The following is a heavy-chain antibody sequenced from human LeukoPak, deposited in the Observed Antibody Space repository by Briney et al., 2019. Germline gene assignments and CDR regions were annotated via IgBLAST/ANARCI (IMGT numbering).Heavy chain of an antibody. J-gene: IGHJ5*02. V-gene: IGHV4-39*07. CDR3: ARMKESWFDP. Sequence: SETLSLTCTVSGGSISSSSYYWGWIRQPPGKGLEWIGSIYYSGSTYYNPFLKSRVTISVDTSKNQFSLKLSSVTAADTAVYYCARMKESWFDPWGQGTLVTVSS. CDR2: IYYSGST. CDR1: GGSISSSSYY.